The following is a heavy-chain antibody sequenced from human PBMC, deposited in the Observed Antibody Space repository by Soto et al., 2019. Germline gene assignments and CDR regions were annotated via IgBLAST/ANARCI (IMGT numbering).Heavy chain of an antibody. J-gene: IGHJ5*02. D-gene: IGHD6-13*01. V-gene: IGHV4-4*07. Sequence: SETLSLTCAVSVGPISIYYWIWIRQPARKRLEWIGRIYNSGSPNYNPSRKSRVTMSVDTSKNQFSLKLSSVTAADTAVYYCARLDSSNLRHNWFDPWGEGTRVTVS. CDR3: ARLDSSNLRHNWFDP. CDR1: VGPISIYY. CDR2: IYNSGSP.